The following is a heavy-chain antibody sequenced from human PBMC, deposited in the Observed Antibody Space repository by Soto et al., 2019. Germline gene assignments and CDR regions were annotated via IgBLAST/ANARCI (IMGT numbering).Heavy chain of an antibody. D-gene: IGHD5-18*01. CDR2: VYWDDDK. CDR1: GFSLSTTGVG. V-gene: IGHV2-5*02. Sequence: QITLKESGPTLVKPTQTLTLTCTFSGFSLSTTGVGVGWIRQPPGKALEWLAFVYWDDDKRYSPSLKSRLTIAKDTSKNQVVLTMTNTDPVDTVTYYCAHRRYSSGFDYWGQGTLVTVSS. CDR3: AHRRYSSGFDY. J-gene: IGHJ4*02.